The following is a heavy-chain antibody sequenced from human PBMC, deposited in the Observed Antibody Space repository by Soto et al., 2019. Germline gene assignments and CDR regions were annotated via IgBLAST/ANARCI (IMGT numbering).Heavy chain of an antibody. D-gene: IGHD4-17*01. Sequence: ASVKVSSKASGYTFTSYGISWVRQAPGQGLEWMGWISAYNGNTNYAQKLQGRVTMTTDTSTSTAYMELRSLRSDDTAVYYCARDRVSTVTARLHYYGMDVWGQGTTVTVSS. V-gene: IGHV1-18*01. CDR3: ARDRVSTVTARLHYYGMDV. CDR2: ISAYNGNT. CDR1: GYTFTSYG. J-gene: IGHJ6*02.